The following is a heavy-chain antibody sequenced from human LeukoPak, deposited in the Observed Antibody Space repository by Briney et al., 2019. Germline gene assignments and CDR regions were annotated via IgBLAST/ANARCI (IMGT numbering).Heavy chain of an antibody. CDR2: ISAYNGNT. J-gene: IGHJ4*02. CDR1: GYAFTSYG. Sequence: GASVKVSRKASGYAFTSYGISWVRQAPGQGLEWMGWISAYNGNTNYAQKLQGRVTMTTDTFTSTAYMELRSLRSEDTAVYYCARGPRVRGFYWGQGTLVTVSS. D-gene: IGHD3-10*01. V-gene: IGHV1-18*01. CDR3: ARGPRVRGFY.